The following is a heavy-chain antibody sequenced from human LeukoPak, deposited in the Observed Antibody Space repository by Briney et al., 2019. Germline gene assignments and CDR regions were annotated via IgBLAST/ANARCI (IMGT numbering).Heavy chain of an antibody. Sequence: ASVKVSCKASGYTFTGYYMHWVRQAPGQGLEWMGWINPNSGGTNYAQKFQGRVTITRDTSISTAYMELSRLRSDDTAVCYCARDSRIAVAAAVGYWGQGTLVTVSS. D-gene: IGHD6-19*01. V-gene: IGHV1-2*02. J-gene: IGHJ4*02. CDR3: ARDSRIAVAAAVGY. CDR1: GYTFTGYY. CDR2: INPNSGGT.